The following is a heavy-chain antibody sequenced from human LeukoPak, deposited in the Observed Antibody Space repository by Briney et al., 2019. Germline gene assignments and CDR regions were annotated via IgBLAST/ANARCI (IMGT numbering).Heavy chain of an antibody. D-gene: IGHD3-10*01. J-gene: IGHJ4*02. V-gene: IGHV3-7*01. CDR2: TKQDGSEK. Sequence: GGSLRLSCAASGFTFSSYWMSWVRQAPGKGLEWVANTKQDGSEKYYVDSVKGRFSISRDNAKNSLYLQMNSLRAEDTAVYYCARDGNYFSSGSYSEYWGQGTLVTVSS. CDR1: GFTFSSYW. CDR3: ARDGNYFSSGSYSEY.